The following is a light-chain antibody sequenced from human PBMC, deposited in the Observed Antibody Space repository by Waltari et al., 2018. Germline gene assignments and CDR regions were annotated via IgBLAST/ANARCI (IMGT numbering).Light chain of an antibody. CDR3: YSTEDAGHHRV. J-gene: IGLJ2*01. CDR2: KDT. Sequence: SYDLTQTPSVSVSPGQTARITCSGDALSKKYAYWVQQKSGQAPILVILKDTERTSGIPVRVSGSRSGTRATLTISGARVEDEADYYCYSTEDAGHHRVFGGGTKVTVL. V-gene: IGLV3-10*01. CDR1: ALSKKY.